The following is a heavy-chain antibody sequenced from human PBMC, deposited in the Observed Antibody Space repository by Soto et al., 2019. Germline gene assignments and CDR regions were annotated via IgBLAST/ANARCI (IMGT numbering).Heavy chain of an antibody. CDR3: ARTSSGTREGFDP. Sequence: QVQLVQSGAEVKKPGASVRVSCKASGYSFTTYDINWVRQATGQGREWMGWINPNNGNTGYAQKFQGRVTLTRTTYISTAYMELSSLRSDDTAVYYCARTSSGTREGFDPWGQGTLVTASS. J-gene: IGHJ5*02. CDR2: INPNNGNT. V-gene: IGHV1-8*01. D-gene: IGHD1-7*01. CDR1: GYSFTTYD.